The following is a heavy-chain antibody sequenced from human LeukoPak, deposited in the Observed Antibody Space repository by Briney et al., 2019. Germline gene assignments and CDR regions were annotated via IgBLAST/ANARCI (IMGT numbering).Heavy chain of an antibody. J-gene: IGHJ4*02. CDR2: ISSSSSYI. V-gene: IGHV3-21*01. CDR1: GFTFSSYA. CDR3: ARVGIAARNY. D-gene: IGHD6-6*01. Sequence: GGSLRLSCAASGFTFSSYAMSCVRQAPGKGLEWVSSISSSSSYIYYADSVKGRFTISRDNAKNSLYLQMNSLRAEDTAVYYCARVGIAARNYWGQGTLVTVSS.